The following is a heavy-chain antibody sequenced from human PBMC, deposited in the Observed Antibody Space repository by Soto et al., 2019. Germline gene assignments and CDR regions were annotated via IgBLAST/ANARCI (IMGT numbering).Heavy chain of an antibody. CDR3: AKDPAKHYYDSSGYLDY. Sequence: GGSLGLSCAASGVTFSSYAMSWVRQGPGKGLEWVSAISGSGGSTYYADSVKGRFTISRDNSKNTLYLQMNSLRAEDTAVYYCAKDPAKHYYDSSGYLDYWGQGTLVTVSS. CDR1: GVTFSSYA. D-gene: IGHD3-22*01. J-gene: IGHJ4*02. CDR2: ISGSGGST. V-gene: IGHV3-23*01.